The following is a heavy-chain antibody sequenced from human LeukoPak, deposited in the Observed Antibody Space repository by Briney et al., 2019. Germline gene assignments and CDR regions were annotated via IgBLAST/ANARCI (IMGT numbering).Heavy chain of an antibody. CDR1: GFTFSTHA. CDR3: AKDWPSEWQQLPDYDAFDI. CDR2: INSGGST. Sequence: PGGSLRLSCAASGFTFSTHAMSWVRQAPGKGLEWVSAINSGGSTYYADSLKGRFTISRDNSKNTLYLQMNSLRADDTAVYYCAKDWPSEWQQLPDYDAFDIWGQGTMVTVSS. J-gene: IGHJ3*02. D-gene: IGHD6-13*01. V-gene: IGHV3-23*01.